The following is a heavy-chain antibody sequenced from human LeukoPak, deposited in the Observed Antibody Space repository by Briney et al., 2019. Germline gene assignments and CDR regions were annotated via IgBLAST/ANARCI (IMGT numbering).Heavy chain of an antibody. CDR1: GFTFSSYS. Sequence: GGSLRLSCAASGFTFSSYSMNWVRQAPGKGLEWVSSISSSNSYIYYADSVKGRFTISRDNAKNSLYLQMNSLRAEDTAVYYCASDSRSEYYYGSGSSDWFDPWGQGTLVTVSS. J-gene: IGHJ5*02. CDR2: ISSSNSYI. D-gene: IGHD3-10*01. CDR3: ASDSRSEYYYGSGSSDWFDP. V-gene: IGHV3-21*01.